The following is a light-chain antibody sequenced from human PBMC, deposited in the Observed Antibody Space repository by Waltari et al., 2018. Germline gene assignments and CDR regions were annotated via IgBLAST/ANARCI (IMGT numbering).Light chain of an antibody. J-gene: IGKJ2*01. Sequence: EIEMTQSPATLSVSPGERATVSCRASQSVGNKLAWYQQKPGQAPRLLFYDASTRATGIPVRFSGSGSGTEFTLTISSLQSEDFAVYYCQQSNNWPYTLGQGTKLEIK. CDR3: QQSNNWPYT. CDR2: DAS. V-gene: IGKV3-15*01. CDR1: QSVGNK.